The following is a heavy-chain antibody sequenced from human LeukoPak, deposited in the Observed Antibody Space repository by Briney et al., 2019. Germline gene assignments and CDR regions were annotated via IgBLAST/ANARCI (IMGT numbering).Heavy chain of an antibody. J-gene: IGHJ6*02. V-gene: IGHV4-34*01. D-gene: IGHD3-10*01. CDR2: INHSGST. CDR1: GGSFSGYY. CDR3: ARGTRYYYGSGTSRTRQGVVCMDV. Sequence: SETLSLTCAVYGGSFSGYYWSWIRQPPGKGREWIGEINHSGSTNYNPSLKSRVTISVDTSRNQFSLKVSSVTAADTAVYYCARGTRYYYGSGTSRTRQGVVCMDVWGQGTTVTVSS.